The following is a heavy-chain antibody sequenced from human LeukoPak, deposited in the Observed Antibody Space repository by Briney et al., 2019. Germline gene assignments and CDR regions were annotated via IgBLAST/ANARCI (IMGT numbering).Heavy chain of an antibody. V-gene: IGHV3-64D*06. Sequence: GGSLRLSCSASGFTFSSYAMHWVRQAPGKGLEYVSAISSNGGSTYYADSVKGRFTISRDNSKNTLYLQMSSLRAENTAVCYCVKSLVVALGYCSGGSCGTDYWGQGTLVTVSS. J-gene: IGHJ4*02. CDR2: ISSNGGST. CDR1: GFTFSSYA. CDR3: VKSLVVALGYCSGGSCGTDY. D-gene: IGHD2-15*01.